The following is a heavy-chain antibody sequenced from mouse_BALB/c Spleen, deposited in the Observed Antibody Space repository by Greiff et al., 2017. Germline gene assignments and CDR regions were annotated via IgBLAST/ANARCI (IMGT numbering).Heavy chain of an antibody. CDR2: ISNLAYSI. D-gene: IGHD2-14*01. CDR1: GFTFSDYG. J-gene: IGHJ2*01. Sequence: DVMLVESGGGLVQPGGSRKLSCAASGFTFSDYGMAWVRQAPGKGPEWVAFISNLAYSIYYADTVTGRFTISRENAKNTLYLEMSSLRSEDTAMYYCARDGYDGTFYFDYWGQGTTLTVSS. V-gene: IGHV5-15*02. CDR3: ARDGYDGTFYFDY.